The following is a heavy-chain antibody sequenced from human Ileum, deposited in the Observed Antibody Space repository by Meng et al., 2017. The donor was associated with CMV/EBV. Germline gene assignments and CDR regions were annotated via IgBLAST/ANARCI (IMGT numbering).Heavy chain of an antibody. CDR3: ARDLTNNWFYY. D-gene: IGHD1-1*01. V-gene: IGHV4-39*07. Sequence: LLEPRPARVKAAATLSLTCRVAGAPISSGCSYWFWIRHSPGKRLECLGSMIFSEIADYTPPLNSRVTISLDATQTQFSLRLTSVTAAETAVYFCARDLTNNWFYYWGQGTLVTVSS. J-gene: IGHJ4*02. CDR1: GAPISSGCSY. CDR2: MIFSEIA.